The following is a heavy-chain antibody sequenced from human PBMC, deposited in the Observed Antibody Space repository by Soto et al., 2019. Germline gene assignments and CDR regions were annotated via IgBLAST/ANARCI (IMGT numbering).Heavy chain of an antibody. CDR2: ISDDGGST. CDR3: VRAGANDF. Sequence: EVQLVESGGGLVQPGGSLRLSCAASGFTFSNYWMHWVRQAPGKGLVWVSGISDDGGSTTYADSVKGRFTISRDNAKNMLYLQMNSLRAEDTAVYYCVRAGANDFWGQGTLVTVSS. D-gene: IGHD7-27*01. CDR1: GFTFSNYW. V-gene: IGHV3-74*01. J-gene: IGHJ4*02.